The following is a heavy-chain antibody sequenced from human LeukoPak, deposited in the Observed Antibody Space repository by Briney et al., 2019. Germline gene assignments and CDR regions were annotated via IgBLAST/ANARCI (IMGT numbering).Heavy chain of an antibody. D-gene: IGHD1-26*01. CDR2: IKDDGSEQ. V-gene: IGHV3-7*01. CDR3: VKGDSE. J-gene: IGHJ4*02. Sequence: TGGSLRLSCAASGSTFRNFWMNWVRQAPGKRLEWVANIKDDGSEQYYVDAMKGRFTISRDNAKNSLYLHMNSLRVEDTAVYYCVKGDSEWGQGTLVTVSS. CDR1: GSTFRNFW.